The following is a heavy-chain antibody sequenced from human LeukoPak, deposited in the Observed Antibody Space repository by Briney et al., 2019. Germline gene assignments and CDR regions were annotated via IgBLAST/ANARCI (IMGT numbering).Heavy chain of an antibody. CDR1: GFTFTSYA. CDR3: ARESRRSYCNEY. D-gene: IGHD2-2*01. V-gene: IGHV3-23*01. Sequence: PGGSLRLSCAASGFTFTSYAMSWVRQAPGKGLEWVSTINKNGGTTYYADSVKGRFTISRDNSDNTLHLQMNSPRAEDTAEYFCARESRRSYCNEYWGQGTLVTVSS. CDR2: INKNGGTT. J-gene: IGHJ4*02.